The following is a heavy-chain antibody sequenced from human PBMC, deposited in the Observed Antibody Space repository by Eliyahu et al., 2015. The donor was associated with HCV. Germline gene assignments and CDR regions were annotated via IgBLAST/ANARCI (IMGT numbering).Heavy chain of an antibody. V-gene: IGHV1-69*09. J-gene: IGHJ3*02. CDR3: VRESPGPTSNAYYYGSGRVFNI. CDR2: IIPMLGIT. D-gene: IGHD3-10*01. Sequence: QVQLEQSGAEVKKPGSSVKVSCKASGGTFSSYGFSWVRQAPGQGLEWMGGIIPMLGITNYAQKFQDRVTLTADKSTTTAYMELSSLISEDTAIYYCVRESPGPTSNAYYYGSGRVFNIWGQGTLVTVSS. CDR1: GGTFSSYG.